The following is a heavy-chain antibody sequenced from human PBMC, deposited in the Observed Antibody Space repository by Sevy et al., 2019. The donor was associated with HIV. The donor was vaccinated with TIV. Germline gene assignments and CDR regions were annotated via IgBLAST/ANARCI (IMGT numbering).Heavy chain of an antibody. CDR1: GYTFTGCY. CDR3: ARPQQLDPYYYYGMDV. J-gene: IGHJ6*02. D-gene: IGHD6-13*01. Sequence: ASVKVSCKASGYTFTGCYMHWVRQAPGQGLEWMGWINPNSGGTNYAEKFQGRVTMTRDTSISTAYMELSRLRSDDTAVYYCARPQQLDPYYYYGMDVWGQGTTVTVSS. CDR2: INPNSGGT. V-gene: IGHV1-2*02.